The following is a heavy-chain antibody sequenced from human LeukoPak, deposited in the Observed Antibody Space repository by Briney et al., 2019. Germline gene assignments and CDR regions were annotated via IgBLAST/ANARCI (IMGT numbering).Heavy chain of an antibody. V-gene: IGHV3-64*01. Sequence: GGSLRLSCAASGFTFSSYEMNWVRQAPGKGLEYVSAISSNGGSTYYANSVKGRFTISRDNSKNTLYLQMGSLRAEDMAVYYCARDAVAGTFLYDYWGQGTLVTVSS. D-gene: IGHD6-19*01. CDR3: ARDAVAGTFLYDY. J-gene: IGHJ4*02. CDR2: ISSNGGST. CDR1: GFTFSSYE.